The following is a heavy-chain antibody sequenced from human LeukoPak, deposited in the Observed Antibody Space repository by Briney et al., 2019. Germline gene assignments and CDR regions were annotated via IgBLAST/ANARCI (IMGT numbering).Heavy chain of an antibody. Sequence: SETLSLTCTVSGDSISSYYWSWVRQPPGKGLEWIGYIYNSGSTDYNPSLKSRVTISVDTSKNQFSLKLSSVTAADTAVYYCARSRAVAGTEFDYWGQGTLVTVSS. CDR1: GDSISSYY. J-gene: IGHJ4*02. CDR3: ARSRAVAGTEFDY. V-gene: IGHV4-59*08. CDR2: IYNSGST. D-gene: IGHD6-19*01.